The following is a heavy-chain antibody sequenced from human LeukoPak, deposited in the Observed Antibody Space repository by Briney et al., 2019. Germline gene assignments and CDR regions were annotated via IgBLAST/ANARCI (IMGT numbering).Heavy chain of an antibody. J-gene: IGHJ3*02. CDR2: IYYSGST. CDR3: ARSSYYYAADAFDI. CDR1: GGSISSYY. V-gene: IGHV4-59*01. D-gene: IGHD3-10*01. Sequence: SETLSLTCTVSGGSISSYYWSWIRQPPGKGLEWTGYIYYSGSTNYNPSLKSRVTISIDTSKNQFSLKLNSVTAADTAVYYCARSSYYYAADAFDIWGQGTMVTVSS.